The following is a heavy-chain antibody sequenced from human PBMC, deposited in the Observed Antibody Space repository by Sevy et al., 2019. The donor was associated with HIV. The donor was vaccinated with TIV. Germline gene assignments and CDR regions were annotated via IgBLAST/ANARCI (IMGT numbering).Heavy chain of an antibody. CDR3: AGGGSGSEDYYYGMVV. J-gene: IGHJ6*02. V-gene: IGHV3-30*03. CDR1: GFTFSSYS. CDR2: ISYDGVNK. Sequence: GGSLRLSCAASGFTFSSYSMNWVRQAPGKGLEWVALISYDGVNKYYADSVKGRFTISRDNSKNTVYLQMNSVRAEDTAVYYCAGGGSGSEDYYYGMVVWGQGTTVTVSS. D-gene: IGHD3-10*01.